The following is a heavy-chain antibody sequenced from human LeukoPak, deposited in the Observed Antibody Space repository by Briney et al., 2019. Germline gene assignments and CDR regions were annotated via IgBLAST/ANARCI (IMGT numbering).Heavy chain of an antibody. CDR3: ARSDYHYGSGNYQAILKWNLDL. J-gene: IGHJ2*01. Sequence: GASVKVSCKASGYTFTSYYMHWVRQAPGQGLEWMGIINPSGGSTSYAQKFLGRVTMTRDTSISTAYMDLSRLRSDDTAVYYCARSDYHYGSGNYQAILKWNLDLWGRGTLVTVSS. D-gene: IGHD3-10*01. V-gene: IGHV1-46*01. CDR2: INPSGGST. CDR1: GYTFTSYY.